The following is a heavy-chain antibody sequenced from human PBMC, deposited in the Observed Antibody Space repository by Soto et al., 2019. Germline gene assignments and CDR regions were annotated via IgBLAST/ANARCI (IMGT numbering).Heavy chain of an antibody. CDR1: GGSIRNVY. J-gene: IGHJ4*01. CDR2: IFHSGNA. Sequence: SETLSLTCTVSGGSIRNVYWSWIRQAPVKGLEWIGFIFHSGNAKYNPSLKSRVTISVDTSKNQFSLSLDSVTAADTAVYFCARAHAPTLPFDYWGQGTLVTVSS. CDR3: ARAHAPTLPFDY. V-gene: IGHV4-59*01. D-gene: IGHD2-15*01.